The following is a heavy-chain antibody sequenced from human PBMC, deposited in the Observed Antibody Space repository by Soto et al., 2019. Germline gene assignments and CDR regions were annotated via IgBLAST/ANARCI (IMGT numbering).Heavy chain of an antibody. D-gene: IGHD3-3*01. J-gene: IGHJ5*02. V-gene: IGHV1-18*04. CDR1: GYSFTSDG. Sequence: ASVKVSCKASGYSFTSDGITWVRQAPGQGLERLGWISTYNGNTNYAKTLQGRVTLTTDTSTSTAYMELRSLKSDDTAVYYCTRDNYDVWRNNWFDPWGQGTLVTVSS. CDR2: ISTYNGNT. CDR3: TRDNYDVWRNNWFDP.